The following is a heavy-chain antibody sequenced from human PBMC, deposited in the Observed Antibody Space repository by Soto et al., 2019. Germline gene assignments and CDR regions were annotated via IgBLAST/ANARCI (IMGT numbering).Heavy chain of an antibody. J-gene: IGHJ4*02. CDR1: GFTLSSSE. Sequence: GGSLRLSCAASGFTLSSSEMSWVRQAPGKGLEWVSYTSSSGSTTYYADSVKGRFTISRDNAKHSLYLQMNSLRVADTAVYYCARWEVVTGLDYWGQGTLVTVSS. V-gene: IGHV3-48*03. D-gene: IGHD3-22*01. CDR3: ARWEVVTGLDY. CDR2: TSSSGSTT.